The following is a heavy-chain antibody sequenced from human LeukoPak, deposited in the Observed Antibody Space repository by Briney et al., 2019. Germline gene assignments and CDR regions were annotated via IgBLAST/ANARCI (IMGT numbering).Heavy chain of an antibody. CDR3: ARDEGAGYFDY. V-gene: IGHV3-11*04. CDR2: ISSSEYTI. Sequence: GGSLRLSCVASGFTFSDYYMSWIRQAPGKGLEWVSYISSSEYTIYYADSVKGRFTISRDNAKNSLYLQMNSLRAEDTAVYYCARDEGAGYFDYWGQGTLVTVSS. J-gene: IGHJ4*02. CDR1: GFTFSDYY. D-gene: IGHD1-26*01.